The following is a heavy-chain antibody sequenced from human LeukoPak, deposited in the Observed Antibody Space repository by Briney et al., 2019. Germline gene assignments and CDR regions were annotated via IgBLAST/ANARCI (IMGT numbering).Heavy chain of an antibody. CDR1: GFTFSSYS. D-gene: IGHD6-13*01. CDR3: ARDPVESSWFDY. J-gene: IGHJ4*02. V-gene: IGHV3-21*01. CDR2: ISSSSSYI. Sequence: GGSLRLSCAASGFTFSSYSMNWVRQAPGKGLEWVSSISSSSSYIYYADSVKGRFTISRDNAKNSLYLQMSSLRAEDTAVYYCARDPVESSWFDYWGQGTLVTVSS.